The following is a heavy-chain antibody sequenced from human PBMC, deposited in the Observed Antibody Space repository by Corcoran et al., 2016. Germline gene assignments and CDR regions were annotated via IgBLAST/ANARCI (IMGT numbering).Heavy chain of an antibody. CDR3: ARAVGYSFGYYYYGMDV. D-gene: IGHD5-18*01. J-gene: IGHJ6*02. Sequence: QQQQWGAGLVKPSETLSLTCTVSGYSINSGYYWGWIRQPPGKGLEWIGSIYHSGSTYYNPSLKSRVTISVDTSKNQFSLKMSSVTAADTAVDYCARAVGYSFGYYYYGMDVWGQGTTVTVSS. V-gene: IGHV4-38-2*02. CDR2: IYHSGST. CDR1: GYSINSGYY.